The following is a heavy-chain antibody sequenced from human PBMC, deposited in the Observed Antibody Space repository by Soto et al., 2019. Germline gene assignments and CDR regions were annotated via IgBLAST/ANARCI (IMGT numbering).Heavy chain of an antibody. CDR1: GFTFSSYS. CDR2: ISSSSSYI. CDR3: ARGGDYGDLKGQYYYYYYGMDV. Sequence: GGSLRLSCAASGFTFSSYSMNWVRQAPGKGLEWVSSISSSSSYIYYADSVKGRFTISRDNAKNSLYLQMNSLRAEDTAVYYCARGGDYGDLKGQYYYYYYGMDVWGQGTTVTVSS. V-gene: IGHV3-21*01. J-gene: IGHJ6*02. D-gene: IGHD4-17*01.